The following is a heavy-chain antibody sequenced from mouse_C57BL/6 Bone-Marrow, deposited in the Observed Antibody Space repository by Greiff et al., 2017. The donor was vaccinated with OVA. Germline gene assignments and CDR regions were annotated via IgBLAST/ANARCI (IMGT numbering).Heavy chain of an antibody. CDR1: GFTFSSYA. V-gene: IGHV5-4*03. CDR2: ISDGGSYT. CDR3: ARGGY. J-gene: IGHJ2*01. Sequence: EVKVVESGGGLVKPGGSLKLSCAASGFTFSSYAMSWVRQTPEKRLEWVATISDGGSYTYYPDNVKGRLTISRDNAKINLYLQMSHLKSEDTAMYYCARGGYWGQGTTLTVSS.